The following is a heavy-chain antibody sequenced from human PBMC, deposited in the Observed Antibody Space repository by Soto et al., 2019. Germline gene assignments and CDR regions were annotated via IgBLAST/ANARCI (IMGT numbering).Heavy chain of an antibody. V-gene: IGHV1-18*01. J-gene: IGHJ1*01. CDR3: ARVTAMALPDA. CDR2: INPYNGNT. Sequence: QVQLVQSGTEVKKPGASVKVSCKASGYTFTSYAISSVQQAPGQGLEWMGWINPYNGNTNYAQKLQDRVTMTTDTSTSTAYMELSSLRSDDTAVYFCARVTAMALPDAWGQGYLVTVSS. D-gene: IGHD5-18*01. CDR1: GYTFTSYA.